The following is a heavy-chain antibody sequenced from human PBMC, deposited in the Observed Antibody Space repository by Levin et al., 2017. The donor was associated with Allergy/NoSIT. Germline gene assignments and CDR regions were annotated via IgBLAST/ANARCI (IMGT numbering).Heavy chain of an antibody. Sequence: HPGGSLRLSCAASGFTFSTYAMSWVRQAPGKGLEWVSAISGSGGATYYADSVEGRFTISRDNSKNTLYLQMSSLRAEDTAVYYCAKLHGGLRLGESSLYIAYWGQGTLVTVSS. J-gene: IGHJ4*02. CDR3: AKLHGGLRLGESSLYIAY. CDR2: ISGSGGAT. CDR1: GFTFSTYA. D-gene: IGHD3-16*02. V-gene: IGHV3-23*01.